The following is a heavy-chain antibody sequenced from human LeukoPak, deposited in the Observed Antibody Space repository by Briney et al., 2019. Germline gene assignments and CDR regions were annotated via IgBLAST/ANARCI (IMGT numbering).Heavy chain of an antibody. V-gene: IGHV3-74*01. CDR1: RFTFSTYR. J-gene: IGHJ4*02. Sequence: GGSLRLSCAASRFTFSTYRMHWVRQVPGKGLVWVARISSDGSSTSYTDSVKGRFTISRDNAKNTVYLQMNSLRAEDTAVYYCAGVYCSRTSCWRGYDYWGQGTLVTVSS. CDR3: AGVYCSRTSCWRGYDY. CDR2: ISSDGSST. D-gene: IGHD2-2*01.